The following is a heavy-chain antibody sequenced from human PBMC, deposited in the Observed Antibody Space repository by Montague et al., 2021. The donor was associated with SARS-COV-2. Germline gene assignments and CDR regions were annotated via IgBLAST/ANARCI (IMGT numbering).Heavy chain of an antibody. CDR1: GFTFSHSA. Sequence: SLRLSCAASGFTFSHSAMHWVRQAPGKGLEWVAVIWHDGTKKFHANSVKGRFIISRDNPQNLLHLQMNSVRGDDTALYYCAKSKAAAGMASAFDVWGQGTLVTVSS. V-gene: IGHV3-33*06. D-gene: IGHD6-25*01. CDR3: AKSKAAAGMASAFDV. CDR2: IWHDGTKK. J-gene: IGHJ4*02.